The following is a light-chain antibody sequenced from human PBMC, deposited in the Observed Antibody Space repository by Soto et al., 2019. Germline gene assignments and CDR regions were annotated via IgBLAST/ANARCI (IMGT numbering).Light chain of an antibody. V-gene: IGKV1-39*01. Sequence: DIPMTQSPSSLSASVGDRVTITCRASQTISRHLNWYQQKPGKAPHLLIYATSSLQSGVPSRFSGSGSGTDFTLTISSLQPEDFAPYFCQQSSINPRTFGQGTKVEI. CDR2: ATS. CDR3: QQSSINPRT. CDR1: QTISRH. J-gene: IGKJ1*01.